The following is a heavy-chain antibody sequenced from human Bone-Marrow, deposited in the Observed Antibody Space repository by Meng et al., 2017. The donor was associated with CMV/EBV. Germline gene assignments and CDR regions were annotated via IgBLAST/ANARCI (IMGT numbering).Heavy chain of an antibody. J-gene: IGHJ4*02. V-gene: IGHV1-18*01. Sequence: SAYSFTSHGISWVRQAPGQGLEWMGWISAYNGNTNYAQKVQGRVTMTTDTSTSTAYMELRSLRSDDTAVYYCARGDIVVIPAAYDYWGQGTLVTVSS. CDR2: ISAYNGNT. D-gene: IGHD2-2*01. CDR1: AYSFTSHG. CDR3: ARGDIVVIPAAYDY.